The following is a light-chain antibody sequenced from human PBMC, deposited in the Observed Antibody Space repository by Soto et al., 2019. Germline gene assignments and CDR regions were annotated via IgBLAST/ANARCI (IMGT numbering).Light chain of an antibody. CDR2: DAS. Sequence: EVVLTQSPAPLSLSPGERATLSCRASQALANYLAWYQQRPGQAPRLLIYDASNRATGIPARFSGSGSGTDFTLTISSLEPEDSAVYYCKQRSASYTFGQGTTLEIK. CDR3: KQRSASYT. J-gene: IGKJ2*01. CDR1: QALANY. V-gene: IGKV3-11*01.